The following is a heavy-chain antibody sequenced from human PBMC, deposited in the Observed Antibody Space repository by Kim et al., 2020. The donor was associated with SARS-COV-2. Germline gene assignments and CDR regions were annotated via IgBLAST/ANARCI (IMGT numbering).Heavy chain of an antibody. D-gene: IGHD2-2*01. CDR3: AKELPRGIIVVVPDATFSGYWYFYL. J-gene: IGHJ2*01. V-gene: IGHV3-9*01. CDR2: ISWDGGSI. CDR1: GFTFGDYA. Sequence: GGSLRLSCAASGFTFGDYAMHWVRQAPGKGLEWVSGISWDGGSIGYADSVKGRFTISRDNAKNSLYLQMNSLRAEDTALYYCAKELPRGIIVVVPDATFSGYWYFYLWGRGTLLTVSS.